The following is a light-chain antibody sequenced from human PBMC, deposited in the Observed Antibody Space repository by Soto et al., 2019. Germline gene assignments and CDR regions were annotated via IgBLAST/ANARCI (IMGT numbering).Light chain of an antibody. CDR2: DTS. J-gene: IGKJ1*01. V-gene: IGKV3-11*01. CDR1: QSVGSF. CDR3: QQRNSWPPTFT. Sequence: DIFLTQSPSTLSFSPDEIATLSCRAIQSVGSFLAWYQQKPGQAPRLLIYDTSIRATGIPARFSGSGSGTDFTLTISSLEPEDFAVYYCQQRNSWPPTFTFGQGTKVDIK.